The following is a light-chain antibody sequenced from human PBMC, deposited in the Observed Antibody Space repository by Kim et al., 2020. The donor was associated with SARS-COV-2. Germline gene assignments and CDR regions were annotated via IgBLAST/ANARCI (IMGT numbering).Light chain of an antibody. CDR1: QSINKY. CDR2: AAS. V-gene: IGKV1-27*01. J-gene: IGKJ1*01. Sequence: ASVGDRVTITCRASQSINKYLAWYQQRPGKVPKLLIYAASTVQSGVPSRFSGSGSGTDFTLTISSLQPEDVAIYYCQKYNRAPWTFGQGTKVDIK. CDR3: QKYNRAPWT.